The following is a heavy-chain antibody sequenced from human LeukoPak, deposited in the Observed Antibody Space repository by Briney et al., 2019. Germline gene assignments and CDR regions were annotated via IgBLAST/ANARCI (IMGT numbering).Heavy chain of an antibody. CDR2: INHSGST. D-gene: IGHD3-10*01. CDR3: ARGGYYGSGSYYNVY. CDR1: GGSFSGYY. V-gene: IGHV4-34*01. Sequence: SETLSLTCAVYGGSFSGYYWSWIRQPPGKGLEWIGEINHSGSTNYNPSLKSRATISVDTSKNQFSLKLSSVTAADTAVYYCARGGYYGSGSYYNVYWGQGTLVTVSS. J-gene: IGHJ4*02.